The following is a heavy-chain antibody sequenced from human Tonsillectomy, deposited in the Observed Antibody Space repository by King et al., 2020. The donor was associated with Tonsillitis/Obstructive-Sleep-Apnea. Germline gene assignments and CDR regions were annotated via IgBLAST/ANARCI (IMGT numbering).Heavy chain of an antibody. V-gene: IGHV4-59*01. CDR2: IYESGST. J-gene: IGHJ3*02. D-gene: IGHD2-8*01. CDR1: GGSISSYY. Sequence: VQLQESGPGRVKPSETLSLTCTVSGGSISSYYWSWIRQPPGKGLEWIGYIYESGSTNYNPSLKSRVTISVDTSKNQFSLKLSSVTAADTAVYYCARDMVLEAGGDAFDIWGQGTMVTVSS. CDR3: ARDMVLEAGGDAFDI.